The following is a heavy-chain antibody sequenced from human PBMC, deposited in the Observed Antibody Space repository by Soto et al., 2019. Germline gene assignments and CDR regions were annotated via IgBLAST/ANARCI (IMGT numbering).Heavy chain of an antibody. Sequence: AETLSLTFTVSYCSISVSNFVWGWVRQPPGKGLEWIGNIDYSGTAYFNPSLGTRVTFPVDTSKNQFSLTLYSVTAADTAVYYCARTTGRHLDFWGQGIMVNVSS. CDR3: ARTTGRHLDF. V-gene: IGHV4-39*01. CDR2: IDYSGTA. CDR1: YCSISVSNFV. D-gene: IGHD4-4*01. J-gene: IGHJ4*02.